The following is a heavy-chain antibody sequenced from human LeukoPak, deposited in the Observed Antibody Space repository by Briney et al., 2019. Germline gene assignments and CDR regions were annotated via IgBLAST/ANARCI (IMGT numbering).Heavy chain of an antibody. CDR3: AKINWNDVHYWFDP. D-gene: IGHD1-20*01. CDR1: GFTFSSYG. CDR2: IRYDGSNK. V-gene: IGHV3-30*02. J-gene: IGHJ5*02. Sequence: PGGSLRLSCAASGFTFSSYGMHWVRQARGKWLEWVPFIRYDGSNKYYADSVKGRFTISRDNSKNTLYLQMNSLRAEDTAVYYCAKINWNDVHYWFDPWGQGTLVTVSS.